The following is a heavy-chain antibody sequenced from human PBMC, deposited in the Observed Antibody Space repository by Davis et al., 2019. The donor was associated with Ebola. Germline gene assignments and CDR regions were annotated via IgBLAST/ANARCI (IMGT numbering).Heavy chain of an antibody. CDR1: GYTFSNYA. CDR2: MNPNSENT. D-gene: IGHD3-9*01. J-gene: IGHJ6*02. V-gene: IGHV1-8*01. CDR3: ARVGYFDWLTRWHYYGMDV. Sequence: AASVKVSCKASGYTFSNYAINWVRQATGQGLEWMGWMNPNSENTGYAQKFQGRVTMTRSTSISTAYMELSSLRSEDTAVYYCARVGYFDWLTRWHYYGMDVWGQGTTVTVSS.